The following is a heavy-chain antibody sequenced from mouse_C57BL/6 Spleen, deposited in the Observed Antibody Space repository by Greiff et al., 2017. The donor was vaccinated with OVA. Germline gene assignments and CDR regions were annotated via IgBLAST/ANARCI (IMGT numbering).Heavy chain of an antibody. V-gene: IGHV1-55*01. CDR3: ARSYGNYPYYFDY. CDR2: IYPGSGST. Sequence: VQLQQPGAELVKPGASVKMSCKASGYTFTSYWITWVKQRPGQGLEWIGDIYPGSGSTNYNEKFKSKATLSVDTSSSTAYMQLSSLTSEDSAVYYCARSYGNYPYYFDYWGQGTTLTVSS. CDR1: GYTFTSYW. D-gene: IGHD2-1*01. J-gene: IGHJ2*01.